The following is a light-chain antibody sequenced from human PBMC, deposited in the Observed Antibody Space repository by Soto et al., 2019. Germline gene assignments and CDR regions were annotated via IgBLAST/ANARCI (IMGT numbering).Light chain of an antibody. V-gene: IGLV1-44*01. CDR1: SSNIGSNT. J-gene: IGLJ2*01. Sequence: QSVLTQPPSASGTPGQRVTISCSGSSSNIGSNTVNWYQHLPGTAPKLLIYSNDQRPSGVPDRFSGSESGTSASLAISGLQSEDEADYYCAAWDASLNGPVFGGGTKLTVL. CDR2: SND. CDR3: AAWDASLNGPV.